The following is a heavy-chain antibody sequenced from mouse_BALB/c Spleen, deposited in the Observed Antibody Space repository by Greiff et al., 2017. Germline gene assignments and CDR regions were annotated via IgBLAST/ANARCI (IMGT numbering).Heavy chain of an antibody. CDR1: GFSLTSYG. J-gene: IGHJ4*01. Sequence: QVQLQESGPGLVAPSQSLSITCTVSGFSLTSYGVHWVRQPPGKGLEWLGVIWAGGSTNYNSALMSRLSISKDNSKSQVFLKMNSLQTDDTAMYYCARDRGDGYYMAMDYWGQGTSVTVSS. V-gene: IGHV2-9*02. D-gene: IGHD2-3*01. CDR2: IWAGGST. CDR3: ARDRGDGYYMAMDY.